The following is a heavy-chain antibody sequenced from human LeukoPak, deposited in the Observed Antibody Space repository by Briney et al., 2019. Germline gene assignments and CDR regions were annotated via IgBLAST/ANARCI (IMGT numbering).Heavy chain of an antibody. J-gene: IGHJ6*02. CDR1: GFTFSSYA. Sequence: GGSLRLSCAASGFTFSSYAMSWVRQAPGKGLEWVSAISGSGGSTYYADSVKGRFTISRDNAKNSLYLQMNSLRTEDTALYYCATQPGYYYGMDVWGQGTTVTVSS. CDR3: ATQPGYYYGMDV. D-gene: IGHD2-2*01. CDR2: ISGSGGST. V-gene: IGHV3-23*01.